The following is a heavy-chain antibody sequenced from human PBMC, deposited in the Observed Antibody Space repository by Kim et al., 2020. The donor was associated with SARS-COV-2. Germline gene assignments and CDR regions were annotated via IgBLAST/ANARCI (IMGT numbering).Heavy chain of an antibody. CDR3: ATDFAYCSGCGCYSPGY. V-gene: IGHV1-24*01. CDR1: GYTLIELS. J-gene: IGHJ4*02. CDR2: FDPEDAET. D-gene: IGHD2-15*01. Sequence: ASVKVSCKVSGYTLIELSMHWVRQAPGKGLEWMGGFDPEDAETIYAQKLQGRVTMTEDTSTDTAYMELSSLRSEDTAVYYCATDFAYCSGCGCYSPGYWGEGTLVTVYS.